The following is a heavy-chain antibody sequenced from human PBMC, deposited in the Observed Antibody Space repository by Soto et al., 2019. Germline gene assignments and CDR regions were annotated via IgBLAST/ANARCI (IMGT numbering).Heavy chain of an antibody. CDR2: IIPILGIA. V-gene: IGHV1-69*08. J-gene: IGHJ4*02. CDR1: GGTFSSYT. Sequence: QVQLVQSGAEVRKPGSSVKVSCKASGGTFSSYTISWVRQAPGQGLEWMGRIIPILGIANYAQKFQGRVTITADKSTSTAYMELSSLRSEDTAVYYCARDRGLLAVAGSSDYWGQGTLVTVSS. CDR3: ARDRGLLAVAGSSDY. D-gene: IGHD6-19*01.